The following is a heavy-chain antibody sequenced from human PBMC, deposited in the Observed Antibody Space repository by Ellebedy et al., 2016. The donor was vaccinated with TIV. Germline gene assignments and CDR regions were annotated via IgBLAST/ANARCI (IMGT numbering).Heavy chain of an antibody. Sequence: GGSLRLSCAASGFTFSGSAMHWVRQAPGKGLEWVGRIRRKANNHAQTYAASVKGRFTISRDDSKNIAYLQMDSLKTEDTAVYYCATRANYDIFLADYSSLDYWGQGTLVTVSS. CDR3: ATRANYDIFLADYSSLDY. CDR2: IRRKANNHAQ. J-gene: IGHJ4*02. D-gene: IGHD3-9*01. V-gene: IGHV3-73*01. CDR1: GFTFSGSA.